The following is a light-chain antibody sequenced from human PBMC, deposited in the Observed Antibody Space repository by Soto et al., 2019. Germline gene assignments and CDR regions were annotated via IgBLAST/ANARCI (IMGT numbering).Light chain of an antibody. CDR3: QQSYTTLGT. CDR1: QSIGSY. CDR2: AAY. V-gene: IGKV1-39*01. J-gene: IGKJ1*01. Sequence: DIQMTQSPSSLSASVGDRVTITCRASQSIGSYLNWYQDKPGKAPKLLIYAAYDLQSEVPSRFSGSGSGTDFTLTISSLQPADFATYYCQQSYTTLGTFGQGTKVEI.